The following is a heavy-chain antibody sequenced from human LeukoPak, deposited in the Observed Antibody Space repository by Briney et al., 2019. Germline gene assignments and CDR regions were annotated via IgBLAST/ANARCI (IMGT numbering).Heavy chain of an antibody. D-gene: IGHD1-26*01. CDR1: GVSISGYY. V-gene: IGHV4-34*01. CDR2: INHSGST. CDR3: ARIVPHGYSDF. J-gene: IGHJ4*02. Sequence: SETLSLTCAVYGVSISGYYWSWIRQPPGKGLEWIGEINHSGSTNYNPSLKNRVTISVDMSKSQFSLRLNSVTAADTAVYFCARIVPHGYSDFWGQGIPVTVSS.